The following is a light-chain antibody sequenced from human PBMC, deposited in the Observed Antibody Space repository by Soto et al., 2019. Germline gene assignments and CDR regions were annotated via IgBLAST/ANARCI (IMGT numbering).Light chain of an antibody. Sequence: EIQMTQSPSTLSASVGDRVTITCRASQTISSWLAWYQQKPGQAPKLLIYKASSLKSGVPSRFSGSGSGTEFTLTISSLQPDDFATYYCQHYNSYSEAFGQGTKVDIK. CDR1: QTISSW. J-gene: IGKJ1*01. CDR3: QHYNSYSEA. CDR2: KAS. V-gene: IGKV1-5*03.